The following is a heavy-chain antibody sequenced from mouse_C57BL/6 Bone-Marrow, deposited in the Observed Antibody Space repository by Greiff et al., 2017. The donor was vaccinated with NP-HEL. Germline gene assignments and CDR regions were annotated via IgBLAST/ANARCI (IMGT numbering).Heavy chain of an antibody. Sequence: VQLQQSGPELVKPGASVKVPCKASGYTFTDYNMDWVKQSHGKSLEWIGDINPNNGGTIYNQKFKGKATLTVDKSSSTAYMELRSLTSEDTAVYYCARFDYYGNYGFAYWGQGTLVTVSA. CDR3: ARFDYYGNYGFAY. V-gene: IGHV1-18*01. J-gene: IGHJ3*01. CDR1: GYTFTDYN. CDR2: INPNNGGT. D-gene: IGHD2-1*01.